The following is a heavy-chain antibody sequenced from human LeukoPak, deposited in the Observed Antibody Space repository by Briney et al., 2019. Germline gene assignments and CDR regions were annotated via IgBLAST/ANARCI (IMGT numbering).Heavy chain of an antibody. J-gene: IGHJ4*02. V-gene: IGHV3-74*01. D-gene: IGHD1-26*01. CDR2: INSDGSSI. Sequence: PGGSLRLSCAASGFTFSGYWMHWVRQAPGKGLVWVSHINSDGSSIRYADSVKGRFTISRDNAKNTLYLQMSSLRAEDTAVYFCARDWSGSLDYWGQGTVVTVSS. CDR3: ARDWSGSLDY. CDR1: GFTFSGYW.